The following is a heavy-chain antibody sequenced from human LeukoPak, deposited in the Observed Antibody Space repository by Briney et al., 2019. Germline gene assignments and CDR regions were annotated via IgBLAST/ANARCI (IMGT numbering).Heavy chain of an antibody. CDR3: AQDRTYNWHYF. CDR1: GSISIAYA. J-gene: IGHJ4*02. V-gene: IGHV3-23*01. D-gene: IGHD1-1*01. CDR2: ISGSGGST. Sequence: GGSFSPSSAAAGSISIAYASSLLRQAPGKGLEWVSAISGSGGSTYYADSVKGRFTVSRDNSKNTLYLQMNSLRAEATALYYCAQDRTYNWHYFWGPGNLVTVSS.